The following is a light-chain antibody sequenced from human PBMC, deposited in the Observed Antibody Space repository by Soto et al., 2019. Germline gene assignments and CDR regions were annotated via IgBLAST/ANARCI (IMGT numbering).Light chain of an antibody. Sequence: EIVLTQSPGTLSLSPVERATLSGMASQSVSSSYLAWYQQKPGQAPRLLIYGASSRATGIPDRFSGSGSGTDFTLTISRLEPEDFAVYYCQQYGSSPRITFGQGTRLEIK. CDR1: QSVSSSY. CDR3: QQYGSSPRIT. J-gene: IGKJ5*01. CDR2: GAS. V-gene: IGKV3-20*01.